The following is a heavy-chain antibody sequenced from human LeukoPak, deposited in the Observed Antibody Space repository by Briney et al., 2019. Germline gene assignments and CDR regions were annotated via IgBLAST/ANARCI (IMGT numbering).Heavy chain of an antibody. CDR2: ITSSSTYT. D-gene: IGHD1-26*01. V-gene: IGHV3-21*01. CDR3: ARDPYSGTYGDTYYYYMDV. Sequence: GSLRLSCAASGFTFSSYTMNWVRQTPGKGLEWVSSITSSSTYTFYADSVKGRFTISRDNARNSLYLQMNSLRAEDTAVYYCARDPYSGTYGDTYYYYMDVWGKGTTVTISS. J-gene: IGHJ6*03. CDR1: GFTFSSYT.